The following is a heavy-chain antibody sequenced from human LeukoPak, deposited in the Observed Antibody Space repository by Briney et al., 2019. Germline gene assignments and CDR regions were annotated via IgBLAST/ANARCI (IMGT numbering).Heavy chain of an antibody. D-gene: IGHD6-6*01. CDR2: IWYDGSNK. J-gene: IGHJ4*02. CDR1: GFTFSSYA. Sequence: GGSLRLSCAASGFTFSSYAMSWVRQAPGKGLEWVAVIWYDGSNKYYADSVKGRFTISRDNSKNTLYLQMNSLRAEDTAVYYCARQLRIAARPQAGFDYWGQGTLVTVSS. V-gene: IGHV3-33*08. CDR3: ARQLRIAARPQAGFDY.